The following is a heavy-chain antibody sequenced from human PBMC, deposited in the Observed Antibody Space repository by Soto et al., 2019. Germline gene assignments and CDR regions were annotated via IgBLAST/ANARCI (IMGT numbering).Heavy chain of an antibody. CDR1: VYSITVDR. CDR2: ISAYNGNT. D-gene: IGHD3-3*01. J-gene: IGHJ6*02. Sequence: SVKGARKASVYSITVDRVGWRIQTTRQGLEWMGWISAYNGNTNYAQKLQGRVTMTTDTSTSTAYMELRSLRSDDTAVYYCARDVWGRSGSTKPVTNYYYYGMDVWGQGTTVTVSS. V-gene: IGHV1-18*01. CDR3: ARDVWGRSGSTKPVTNYYYYGMDV.